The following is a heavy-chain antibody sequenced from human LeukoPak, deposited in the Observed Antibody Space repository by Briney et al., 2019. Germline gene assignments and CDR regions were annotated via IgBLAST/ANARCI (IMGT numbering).Heavy chain of an antibody. J-gene: IGHJ4*02. D-gene: IGHD6-13*01. CDR1: GFTFRNYG. CDR3: AKDRKLIATAGTS. CDR2: MSYDGSNK. V-gene: IGHV3-30*18. Sequence: PGGSLRLSCAASGFTFRNYGMHWVRQAPGKGLEWVAAMSYDGSNKYYADSVKGRFIISRDNSKNTLYLQMNSLRAEDTAVYYCAKDRKLIATAGTSWGQGTLVAVSS.